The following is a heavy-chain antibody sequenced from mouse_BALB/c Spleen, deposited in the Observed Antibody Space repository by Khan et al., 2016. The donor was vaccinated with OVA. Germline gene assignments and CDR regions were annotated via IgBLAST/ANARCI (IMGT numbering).Heavy chain of an antibody. V-gene: IGHV2-5*01. Sequence: QVQLQQSGPGLVQPSQRLSITCTASGFSLNTYGIHWVRQSPGKGLEWLGVIWRGGGENYNAAFMSRLNITKDNSKNQACNKLNSLRAEDTAVYSCAKYSHGNYVVDWCFDVWGAGTTVTVSS. CDR1: GFSLNTYG. CDR2: IWRGGGE. J-gene: IGHJ1*01. D-gene: IGHD2-1*01. CDR3: AKYSHGNYVVDWCFDV.